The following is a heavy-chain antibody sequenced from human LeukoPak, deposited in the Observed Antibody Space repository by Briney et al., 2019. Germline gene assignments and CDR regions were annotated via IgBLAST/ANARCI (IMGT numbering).Heavy chain of an antibody. D-gene: IGHD3-10*01. CDR1: GYTFTSYG. CDR3: ARGMVRGVIIQVGDY. V-gene: IGHV1-18*01. J-gene: IGHJ4*02. Sequence: ASVKVSCKASGYTFTSYGISWVRHAPGQGLEWMGWISAYNGNTNYAQKLQGRVTMTTDTSTSTAYMELRSLRSDDTAVYYCARGMVRGVIIQVGDYWGQGTLVTVSS. CDR2: ISAYNGNT.